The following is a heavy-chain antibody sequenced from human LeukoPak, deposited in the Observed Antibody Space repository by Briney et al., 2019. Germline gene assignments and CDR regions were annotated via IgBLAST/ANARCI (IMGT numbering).Heavy chain of an antibody. J-gene: IGHJ5*02. CDR3: AREGREYQLLRVSWFDP. CDR2: INPNSGGT. D-gene: IGHD2-2*01. CDR1: GYTFTSYY. Sequence: ASVKVSCKASGYTFTSYYMHWVRQAPGQGLEWMGWINPNSGGTNYAQKFQGRVTMTRDTSISTAYMELSRLRSDDTAVYYCAREGREYQLLRVSWFDPWGQGTLVTVSS. V-gene: IGHV1-2*02.